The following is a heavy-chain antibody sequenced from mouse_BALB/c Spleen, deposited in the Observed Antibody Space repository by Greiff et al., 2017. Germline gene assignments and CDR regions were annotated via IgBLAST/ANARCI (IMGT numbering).Heavy chain of an antibody. CDR1: GFSLTSYG. V-gene: IGHV2-9*02. D-gene: IGHD2-10*02. CDR3: ARYGNYDYYAMDY. CDR2: IWAGGST. Sequence: VQGVESGPGLVAPSQSLSITCTVSGFSLTSYGVHWVRQPPGKGLEWLGVIWAGGSTNYNSALMSRLSISKDNSKSQVFLKMNSLQTDDTAMYYCARYGNYDYYAMDYWGQGTSVTVSS. J-gene: IGHJ4*01.